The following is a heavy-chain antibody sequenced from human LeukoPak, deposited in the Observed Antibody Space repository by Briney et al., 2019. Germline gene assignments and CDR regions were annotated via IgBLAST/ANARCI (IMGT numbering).Heavy chain of an antibody. Sequence: PGGSLRLSCAASGFTFSDYWMHWVRQAPGKGLVWVSRINSDESITAYADSVKGRFTISRDNAKNTLYLQMNNLRAEDTAVYYCSRDGHGSTWDEEYLWLWGHGTLVSVSS. D-gene: IGHD6-19*01. CDR1: GFTFSDYW. CDR2: INSDESIT. J-gene: IGHJ4*01. CDR3: SRDGHGSTWDEEYLWL. V-gene: IGHV3-74*01.